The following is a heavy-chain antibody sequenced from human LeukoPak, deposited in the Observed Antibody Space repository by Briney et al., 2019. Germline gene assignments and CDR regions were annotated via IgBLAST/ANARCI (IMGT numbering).Heavy chain of an antibody. Sequence: GGSLRLSCAASGFTFSDYNMNWLRQAPGKGLEWVAAIFYDGSNKYYADSVKGRFTVPRDNSKNTLYLQVNSLRVEDTAVYYCAKVRWDNSGWYYSDSWGQGTLVTVSS. CDR3: AKVRWDNSGWYYSDS. J-gene: IGHJ4*02. CDR1: GFTFSDYN. V-gene: IGHV3-30*18. CDR2: IFYDGSNK. D-gene: IGHD6-19*01.